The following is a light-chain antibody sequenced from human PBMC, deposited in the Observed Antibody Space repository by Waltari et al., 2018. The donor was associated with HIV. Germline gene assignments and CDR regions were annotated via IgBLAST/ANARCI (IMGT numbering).Light chain of an antibody. CDR1: QSISSY. J-gene: IGKJ2*01. CDR2: AAS. Sequence: DIQMTQSPSSLSASVGDRVTITCRTSQSISSYLNWFQQKPGKAPKLPIYAASNLQSGVPSRFSGSGSGTDFTLTISSLQPEDFGTYYCQQSYSTPAFGQGTKLEIK. CDR3: QQSYSTPA. V-gene: IGKV1-39*01.